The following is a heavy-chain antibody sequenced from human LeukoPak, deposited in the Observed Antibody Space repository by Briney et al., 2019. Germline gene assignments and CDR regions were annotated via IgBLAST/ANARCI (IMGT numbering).Heavy chain of an antibody. J-gene: IGHJ4*02. CDR3: ARRRMTTVTSFDY. CDR1: GYTFTSYD. Sequence: ASVKVSCKASGYTFTSYDINWVRQATGQGLEWMGWMNPNSGNTGYAQKFQGRVTMTRNTSISTAYMELSSLRSEDTAVYYCARRRMTTVTSFDYWGQGTLVTVSS. D-gene: IGHD4-17*01. V-gene: IGHV1-8*01. CDR2: MNPNSGNT.